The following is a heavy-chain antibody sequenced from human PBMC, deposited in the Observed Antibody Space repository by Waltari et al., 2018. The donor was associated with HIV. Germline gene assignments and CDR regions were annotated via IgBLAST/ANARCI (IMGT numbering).Heavy chain of an antibody. CDR3: ARQPAPDSTWFQIYFDY. CDR2: VFHSGST. J-gene: IGHJ4*02. Sequence: QVQLQESGPGLVKPSDTLSLTCAVSVFSISSGHSWGWIRQSPGKGLEWIGSVFHSGSTFYKPSFKSRVSISVDTSKNQFSLKLTSVTAADTAVYYCARQPAPDSTWFQIYFDYWGQGTVVTVSS. CDR1: VFSISSGHS. V-gene: IGHV4-38-2*01. D-gene: IGHD6-13*01.